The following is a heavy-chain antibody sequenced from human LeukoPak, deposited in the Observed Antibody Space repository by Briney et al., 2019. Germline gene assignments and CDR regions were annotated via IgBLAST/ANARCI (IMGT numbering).Heavy chain of an antibody. Sequence: AGGSLRLSCAAAGFTVSSYWMSWVRQAPGKGLEWVANIKQDGSDKYYVDSVKGRFTISRDNAKNSLYLQMNSLRAEDTAVYYCARDSPVILAGGFDPWGQGTLVTVSS. CDR3: ARDSPVILAGGFDP. CDR1: GFTVSSYW. V-gene: IGHV3-7*01. CDR2: IKQDGSDK. D-gene: IGHD2/OR15-2a*01. J-gene: IGHJ5*02.